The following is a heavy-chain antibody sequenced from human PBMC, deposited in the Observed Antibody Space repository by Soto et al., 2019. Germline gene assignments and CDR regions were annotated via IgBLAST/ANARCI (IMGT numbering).Heavy chain of an antibody. CDR3: XXXXXXXXXXTCGS. D-gene: IGHD3-16*01. Sequence: QVQLVESGGGAVQPGRSLRLSCAASGFTFDSHGMHWVRQAPGKGLEWVAVISSDGNNKYYADSVKGRFTISRDNXXXXXXXXXXXXXXXXXXXXXXXXXXXXXXXXTCGSWGQGTLVTVSS. CDR2: ISSDGNNK. J-gene: IGHJ5*02. V-gene: IGHV3-30*03. CDR1: GFTFDSHG.